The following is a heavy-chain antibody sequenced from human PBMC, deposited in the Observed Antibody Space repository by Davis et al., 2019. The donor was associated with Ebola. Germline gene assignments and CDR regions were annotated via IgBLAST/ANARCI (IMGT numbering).Heavy chain of an antibody. CDR3: AKESYEILTGYYAYYDF. V-gene: IGHV3-30*18. D-gene: IGHD3-9*01. J-gene: IGHJ4*02. CDR1: GYTFHYFG. Sequence: GGSLRLSCEGSGYTFHYFGMHWVRQAPGKGLEWVALISHDGSKTHYAESVKGRFTVSRDNSKNTLYLQMNSLTAEDTAIYFCAKESYEILTGYYAYYDFWGQGALVTVSS. CDR2: ISHDGSKT.